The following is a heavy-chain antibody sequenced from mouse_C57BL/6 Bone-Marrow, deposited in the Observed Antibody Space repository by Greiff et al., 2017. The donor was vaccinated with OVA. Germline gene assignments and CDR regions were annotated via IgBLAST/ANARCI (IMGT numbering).Heavy chain of an antibody. CDR1: GYAFSSSW. V-gene: IGHV1-82*01. D-gene: IGHD2-13*01. CDR3: ARHEDGDYASYFDC. J-gene: IGHJ2*01. CDR2: IYPGDGDT. Sequence: VVEPGASVKISCKASGYAFSSSWMNWVKQRPGKGLEWIGRIYPGDGDTNYNGKFKGKATLTADKSSSTAYMQLSSLTSEESAVYFCARHEDGDYASYFDCWGQGTTLTVSS.